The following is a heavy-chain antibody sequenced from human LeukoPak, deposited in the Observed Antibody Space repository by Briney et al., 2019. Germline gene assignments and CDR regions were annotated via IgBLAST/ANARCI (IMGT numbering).Heavy chain of an antibody. J-gene: IGHJ4*02. CDR3: AKDYDFWSGYSKGFDY. V-gene: IGHV3-23*01. CDR2: LSGSGRST. D-gene: IGHD3-3*01. CDR1: GFTFSSYA. Sequence: GGSLRLSCAASGFTFSSYAMSWVRQAPGKGLEWVSALSGSGRSTYYADSVKGRFTISRDNSKNTLYLQMNRLRAEDTAVYYCAKDYDFWSGYSKGFDYWGQGTLVTVSS.